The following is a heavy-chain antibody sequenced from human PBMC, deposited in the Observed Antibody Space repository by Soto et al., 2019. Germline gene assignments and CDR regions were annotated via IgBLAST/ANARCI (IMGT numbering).Heavy chain of an antibody. V-gene: IGHV3-23*01. CDR2: ISASGGTA. D-gene: IGHD3-22*01. J-gene: IGHJ5*01. CDR3: AKLTYPSDSTGYYYERVSGWIDS. Sequence: HPWGSLRLSCAASGFMLSSYAMSWVRQAPGKGLEWVSSISASGGTANLADSVEGRCTISRGNSKSTLYLQMNSLRAEDTAVYYCAKLTYPSDSTGYYYERVSGWIDSWGQGTLVTVSS. CDR1: GFMLSSYA.